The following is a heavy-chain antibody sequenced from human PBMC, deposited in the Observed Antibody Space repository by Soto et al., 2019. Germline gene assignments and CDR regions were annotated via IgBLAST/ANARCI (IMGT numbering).Heavy chain of an antibody. CDR3: ASTDYGGDGQDY. D-gene: IGHD4-17*01. J-gene: IGHJ4*02. CDR2: VSYTGDTT. V-gene: IGHV3-23*01. CDR1: GFTFSTYG. Sequence: GGSLRLSCASSGFTFSTYGMSWVRQAPGKGLEWVSSVSYTGDTTYYADSVKGRFTISRDNAKNTVYLQINSLRTEDTATYYCASTDYGGDGQDYWGQGTLFTVSS.